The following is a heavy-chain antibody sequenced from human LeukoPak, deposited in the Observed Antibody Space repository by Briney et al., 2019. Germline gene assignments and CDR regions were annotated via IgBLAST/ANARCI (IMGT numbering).Heavy chain of an antibody. CDR2: IKQDGSEK. D-gene: IGHD2-21*02. CDR3: ARDLLAYCGGDCYFAFDI. CDR1: GFTFSSYW. V-gene: IGHV3-7*01. Sequence: GGSLRLSCAASGFTFSSYWMSWVRQAPGKGLEWVANIKQDGSEKYYVDSVKGRFTISRDNAKNSLYLQMNSLRAEDTAVYYCARDLLAYCGGDCYFAFDIWGQGTMVTVSS. J-gene: IGHJ3*02.